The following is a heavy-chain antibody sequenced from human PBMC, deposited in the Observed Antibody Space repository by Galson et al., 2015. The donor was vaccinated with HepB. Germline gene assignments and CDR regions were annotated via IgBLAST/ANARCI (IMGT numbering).Heavy chain of an antibody. CDR2: IIPILGIA. J-gene: IGHJ4*02. CDR3: ARDDGEFFDY. Sequence: SVKVSCKASGGTFSSYAISWVRQAPGQGLEWMGRIIPILGIANYAQKLQGRVTMTTDTSTSTAYMELRSLRSDDTAVYYCARDDGEFFDYWGQGTLVTVSS. D-gene: IGHD2/OR15-2a*01. CDR1: GGTFSSYA. V-gene: IGHV1-69*04.